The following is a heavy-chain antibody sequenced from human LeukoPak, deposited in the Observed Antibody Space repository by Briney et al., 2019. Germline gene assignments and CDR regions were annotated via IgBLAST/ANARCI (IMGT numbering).Heavy chain of an antibody. J-gene: IGHJ5*02. Sequence: GGSLRVSCAASGFTFSDYYMSWIRQAPGKGLEWVSYISSSGSTIYYADSVKGRFTISRDNAKNSLYLQMNSLRAEDTAVYYCASESYSSSWPRGGNWFDPWGQGTLVTVSS. CDR2: ISSSGSTI. CDR3: ASESYSSSWPRGGNWFDP. CDR1: GFTFSDYY. V-gene: IGHV3-11*04. D-gene: IGHD6-13*01.